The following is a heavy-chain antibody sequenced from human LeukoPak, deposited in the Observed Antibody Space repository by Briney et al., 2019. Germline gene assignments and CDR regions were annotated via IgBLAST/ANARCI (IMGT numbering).Heavy chain of an antibody. Sequence: PSETLSLTCTVSGGSISSYYWSWIRQPAGKGLEWIGRIYTSGSTNYNPSLKSRVTMSVDTSKNQFSRKLSSVTAADTAVYYCARVLWSTTVTTGVDYYYYMDVWGKGTTVTVSS. CDR1: GGSISSYY. V-gene: IGHV4-4*07. CDR2: IYTSGST. J-gene: IGHJ6*03. D-gene: IGHD4-17*01. CDR3: ARVLWSTTVTTGVDYYYYMDV.